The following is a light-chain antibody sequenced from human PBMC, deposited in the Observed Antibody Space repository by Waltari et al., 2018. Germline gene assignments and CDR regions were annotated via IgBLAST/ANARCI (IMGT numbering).Light chain of an antibody. CDR2: WAS. Sequence: DIVMTQSPDSLAVSLGERATNNCTSSQTVLYSSNNKNYLAWYQQKPGQSPKLLIYWASTRESGVPDRFRGSGSGTDFTLTISSLQAEDVAVYYCQQYYSTLTFGGGTKVEIK. J-gene: IGKJ4*01. V-gene: IGKV4-1*01. CDR3: QQYYSTLT. CDR1: QTVLYSSNNKNY.